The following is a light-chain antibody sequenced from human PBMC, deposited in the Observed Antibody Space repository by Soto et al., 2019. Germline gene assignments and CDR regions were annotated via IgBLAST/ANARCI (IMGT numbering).Light chain of an antibody. CDR1: SSDVGGYNY. V-gene: IGLV2-11*01. J-gene: IGLJ1*01. CDR3: CSYAGSYTLV. Sequence: QSALTQPRSVSGSPGQSVTISCTGTSSDVGGYNYVSWYQQHPGKAPKLMICDVNKRPSGVPDRFSGSKSGNTASLTISGLQAEDEADYYCCSYAGSYTLVFGTGTKVTVL. CDR2: DVN.